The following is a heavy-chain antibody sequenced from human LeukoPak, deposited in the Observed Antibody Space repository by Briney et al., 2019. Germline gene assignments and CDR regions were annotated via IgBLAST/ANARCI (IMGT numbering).Heavy chain of an antibody. Sequence: GGSLRLSCAASGFTFSSYGMHWVRQAPGKGLEWVAVIWYDGSNKYYADSVKGRFTTSRDNSKNTLYLQMNSLRAEDTAVYYCAREGYSSSWYAPFDPYNWFDPRGQGTLVTVSS. CDR2: IWYDGSNK. D-gene: IGHD6-13*01. V-gene: IGHV3-33*01. CDR1: GFTFSSYG. CDR3: AREGYSSSWYAPFDPYNWFDP. J-gene: IGHJ5*02.